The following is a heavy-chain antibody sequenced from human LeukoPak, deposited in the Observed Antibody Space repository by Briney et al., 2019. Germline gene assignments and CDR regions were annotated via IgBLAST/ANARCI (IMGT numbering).Heavy chain of an antibody. CDR2: IYYSGST. V-gene: IGHV4-59*01. J-gene: IGHJ4*02. CDR1: GGSISSSY. Sequence: SETLSLTCTVSGGSISSSYWSWIRQPPGKGLEWIGYIYYSGSTNSSPSLKSRVTISLDTSKNPFSLRLTSVTAADTAVYYCARVGGGPFDYWGQGTLVTVSS. D-gene: IGHD4-23*01. CDR3: ARVGGGPFDY.